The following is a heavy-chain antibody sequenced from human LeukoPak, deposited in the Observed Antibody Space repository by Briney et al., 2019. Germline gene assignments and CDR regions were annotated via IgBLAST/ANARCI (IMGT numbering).Heavy chain of an antibody. J-gene: IGHJ6*03. CDR1: GGSIGTYY. CDR3: ARHIGGGIEDMDV. V-gene: IGHV4-59*08. D-gene: IGHD3-16*02. Sequence: PSETLSLTCIVSGGSIGTYYWSWIRQSPGMGLEWIGYIYVTGSTRYNPHLQSRVTISVDTSRNQFFLKMSSVAAANTAVYYCARHIGGGIEDMDVWGTGTKVTVSS. CDR2: IYVTGST.